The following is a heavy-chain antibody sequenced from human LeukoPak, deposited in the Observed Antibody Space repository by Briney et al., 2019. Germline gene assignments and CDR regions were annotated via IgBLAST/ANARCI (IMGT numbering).Heavy chain of an antibody. CDR2: ISAYNGNT. CDR1: GYTFTSYG. CDR3: ARDPLAYQLLLPAEYFQH. J-gene: IGHJ1*01. V-gene: IGHV1-18*01. Sequence: ASVKVSCKASGYTFTSYGISWVRQAPGQGLEWMGWISAYNGNTSYAQKLQGRVTMTTDTSTSTAYMELRSLRSDDTAVCYCARDPLAYQLLLPAEYFQHWGQGTLVTVSS. D-gene: IGHD2-2*01.